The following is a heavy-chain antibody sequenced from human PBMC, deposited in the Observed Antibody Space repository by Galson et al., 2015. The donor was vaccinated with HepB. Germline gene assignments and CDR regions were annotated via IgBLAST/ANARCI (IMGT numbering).Heavy chain of an antibody. CDR1: GFTFSSYG. CDR3: ARDLIVGATNDAFDI. D-gene: IGHD1-26*01. Sequence: SLRLSCAASGFTFSSYGMHWVRQAPGKGLEWVAVIWYDGSNKYYADSVKGRFTISRDNSKNTLYLQMNSLRAEDTAVYYCARDLIVGATNDAFDIWGQGTMVTVSS. CDR2: IWYDGSNK. J-gene: IGHJ3*02. V-gene: IGHV3-33*01.